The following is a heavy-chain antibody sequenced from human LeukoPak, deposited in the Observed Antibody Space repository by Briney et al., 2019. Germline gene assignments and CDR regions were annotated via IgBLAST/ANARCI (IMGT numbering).Heavy chain of an antibody. V-gene: IGHV3-9*01. J-gene: IGHJ4*02. CDR3: AKDSLGNSSSWSRLDY. D-gene: IGHD6-13*01. CDR2: ISWNSGAI. CDR1: GFTFDDYA. Sequence: PGGSLRLSCAASGFTFDDYAMHWVRQAPGKGLEGVSGISWNSGAIGYADSVKGRFTISRDNSKNTLYLQMNSLRAEDTAVYYCAKDSLGNSSSWSRLDYWGQGALVTVSS.